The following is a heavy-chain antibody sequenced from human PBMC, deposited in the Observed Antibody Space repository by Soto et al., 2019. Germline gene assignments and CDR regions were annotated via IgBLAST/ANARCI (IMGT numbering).Heavy chain of an antibody. CDR2: IYSCGST. J-gene: IGHJ6*02. Sequence: GGSLRLSCAASGFTVSSNYMSWVRQAPGKGLEWVSVIYSCGSTYYADSVKGRFTISRDNSKNTLYLQMNSLRAEDTTVYYCARVDVGSSWSYGMDVWGQGTTVTVSS. CDR3: ARVDVGSSWSYGMDV. V-gene: IGHV3-66*03. D-gene: IGHD6-13*01. CDR1: GFTVSSNY.